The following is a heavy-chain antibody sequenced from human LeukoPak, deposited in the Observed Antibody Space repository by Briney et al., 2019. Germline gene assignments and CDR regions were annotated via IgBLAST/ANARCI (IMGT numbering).Heavy chain of an antibody. CDR2: ISRSGSTT. CDR1: GFTFSSYE. Sequence: GGSLRLSCAASGFTFSSYEMNWVRQAPGKGLEWVSYISRSGSTTYYADSVKGRFTISRDNAKNSLYLQMNSLRAEDTAVYYCAGGIAVAGTAFDIWGQGTMVTVSS. J-gene: IGHJ3*02. V-gene: IGHV3-48*03. CDR3: AGGIAVAGTAFDI. D-gene: IGHD6-19*01.